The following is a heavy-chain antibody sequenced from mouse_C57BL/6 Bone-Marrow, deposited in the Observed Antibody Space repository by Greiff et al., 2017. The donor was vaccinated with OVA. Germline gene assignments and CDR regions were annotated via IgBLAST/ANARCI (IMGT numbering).Heavy chain of an antibody. V-gene: IGHV1-61*01. CDR2: IYPSDSDT. J-gene: IGHJ4*01. CDR3: ARWEEYGTGDY. CDR1: GYTFTSYW. D-gene: IGHD5-1*01. Sequence: VQLHQPGAELVRPGSSVKLSCKASGYTFTSYWLDWVKQRPGQGLEWIGNIYPSDSDTHYNQKFKDKATLTVDKSSSTAYMQLSSLTSEDSAVYDSARWEEYGTGDYWGQGTSVTVSA.